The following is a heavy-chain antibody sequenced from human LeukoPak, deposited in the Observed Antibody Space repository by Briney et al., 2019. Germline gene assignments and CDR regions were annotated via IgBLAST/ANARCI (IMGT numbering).Heavy chain of an antibody. CDR3: ARSGYYYDSSGYYSDY. Sequence: SETLSLTCTVSGDSISNYYWSWIRQPAGKGLEWIGRIYTSGSTNYNPSLKSRVTMSVDTSKNQFSLKLSSVTAADTAVYYCARSGYYYDSSGYYSDYWGQGTLVTVSS. V-gene: IGHV4-4*07. CDR1: GDSISNYY. D-gene: IGHD3-22*01. CDR2: IYTSGST. J-gene: IGHJ4*02.